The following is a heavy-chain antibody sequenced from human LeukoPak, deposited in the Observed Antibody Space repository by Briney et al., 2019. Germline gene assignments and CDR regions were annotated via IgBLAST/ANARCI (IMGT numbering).Heavy chain of an antibody. J-gene: IGHJ6*02. Sequence: SETLSLTCTVSGGSISSYYWSWIRQPPGKGLEWIGYIYYSGSANYNPSLKSRVTISVDTSKNQFSLKLSSVTAADTAVYYCARDRYYYYGMDVWGQGTTVTVSS. CDR1: GGSISSYY. CDR3: ARDRYYYYGMDV. CDR2: IYYSGSA. V-gene: IGHV4-59*01.